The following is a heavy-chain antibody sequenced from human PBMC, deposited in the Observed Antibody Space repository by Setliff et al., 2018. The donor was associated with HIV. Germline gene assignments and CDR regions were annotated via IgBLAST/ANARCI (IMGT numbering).Heavy chain of an antibody. Sequence: GASVKVSCKASGFTFSDYYMHWVRQAPGQGLEWMGWVRPYNADKNYAQKFQGRVTMTSDTSISTAYLELSGLTSDDTAIYYCARDRAYCSSGSCNRHLVYYFYYMDVWGTGTTVTVSS. CDR2: VRPYNADK. V-gene: IGHV1-2*02. J-gene: IGHJ6*03. CDR3: ARDRAYCSSGSCNRHLVYYFYYMDV. D-gene: IGHD2-15*01. CDR1: GFTFSDYY.